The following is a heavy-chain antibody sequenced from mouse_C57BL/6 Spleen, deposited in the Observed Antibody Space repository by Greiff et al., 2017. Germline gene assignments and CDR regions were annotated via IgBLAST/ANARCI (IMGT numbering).Heavy chain of an antibody. V-gene: IGHV1-80*01. CDR2: IYPGDGDT. CDR3: ARQLRLRDAMDY. Sequence: QVQLQQSGAELVKPGASVKISCKASGYAFSSYWMNWVKQRPGKGLEWIGQIYPGDGDTNYNGKFKGKATLTEDKTSSTAYMQLSSLTSEDAAVYFCARQLRLRDAMDYWGQGTSVTVSS. D-gene: IGHD3-2*02. CDR1: GYAFSSYW. J-gene: IGHJ4*01.